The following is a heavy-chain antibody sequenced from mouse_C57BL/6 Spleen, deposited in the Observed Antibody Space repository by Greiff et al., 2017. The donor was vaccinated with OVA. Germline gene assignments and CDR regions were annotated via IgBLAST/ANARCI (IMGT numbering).Heavy chain of an antibody. CDR3: ASMGYVSIYGFDS. D-gene: IGHD1-1*01. CDR1: GYTFTTYP. V-gene: IGHV1-47*01. CDR2: FHPYNDDT. J-gene: IGHJ2*01. Sequence: VQRVESGAELVKPGASVKMSCKASGYTFTTYPIEWMKQNHGKSLEWIGNFHPYNDDTKYNEKFKGKATLTVEKSSSTVYLELSRLTSDDSSFYSCASMGYVSIYGFDSWGPGPTLTVSS.